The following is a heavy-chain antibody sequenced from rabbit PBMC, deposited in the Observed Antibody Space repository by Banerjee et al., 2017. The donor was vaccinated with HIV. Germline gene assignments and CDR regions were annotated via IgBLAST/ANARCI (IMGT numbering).Heavy chain of an antibody. Sequence: QLVESGGGLVTLGGSLKLSCKASGIDFSGVGISWVRQAPGKGLEWIGYIDPVFGSTYYASWVNGRFTISSHNAQNTLYLQLNSLTAADTATYFCVRMVVAGVHYDLWGPGTLV. J-gene: IGHJ6*01. CDR3: VRMVVAGVHYDL. D-gene: IGHD4-1*01. CDR1: GIDFSGVG. CDR2: IDPVFGST. V-gene: IGHV1S7*01.